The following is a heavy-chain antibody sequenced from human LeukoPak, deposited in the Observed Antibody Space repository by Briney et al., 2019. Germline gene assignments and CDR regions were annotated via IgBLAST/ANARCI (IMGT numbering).Heavy chain of an antibody. Sequence: SETLSLTCTVSGGSISSSSYYWGWIRQPPGKGLEWIVGIYYSGGTYYNPSLKSRVTISVDTSKTLKLSSVSAADTAVYYCARQRGGGYWYFDLWGRGTLVTVSS. V-gene: IGHV4-39*01. CDR2: IYYSGGT. CDR1: GGSISSSSYY. J-gene: IGHJ2*01. CDR3: ARQRGGGYWYFDL.